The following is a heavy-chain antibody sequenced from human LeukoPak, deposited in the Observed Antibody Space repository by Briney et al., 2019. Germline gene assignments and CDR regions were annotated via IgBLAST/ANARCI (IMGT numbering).Heavy chain of an antibody. V-gene: IGHV4-4*02. D-gene: IGHD2-15*01. CDR1: GASISSSYW. Sequence: SKTSSLTCAVSGASISSSYWWSWVRQPPGKGLEWIGEIHHSGSTKYNPSLKSRVTISVDKSKKQFSLKLSSVTAADTAVYYCAPSPCSGDSCYRFDFWGQGTQVPVSS. CDR3: APSPCSGDSCYRFDF. J-gene: IGHJ4*02. CDR2: IHHSGST.